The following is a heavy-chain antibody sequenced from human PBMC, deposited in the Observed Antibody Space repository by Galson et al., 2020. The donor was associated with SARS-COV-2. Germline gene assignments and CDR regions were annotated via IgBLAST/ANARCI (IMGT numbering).Heavy chain of an antibody. J-gene: IGHJ4*02. CDR1: GYSFSDYW. V-gene: IGHV5-51*01. Sequence: GESLKISCKASGYSFSDYWIAWVRQMPGKGLEWMGIIYLDDSEDSDTTYSPSFQGQVTISADKSISTAYLQWSSLKASDTAMYYCARHSRSLIYTYVPYFADVYYGEFDYWGQGTLVTVSS. CDR3: ARHSRSLIYTYVPYFADVYYGEFDY. CDR2: IYLDDSEDSDT. D-gene: IGHD3-10*01.